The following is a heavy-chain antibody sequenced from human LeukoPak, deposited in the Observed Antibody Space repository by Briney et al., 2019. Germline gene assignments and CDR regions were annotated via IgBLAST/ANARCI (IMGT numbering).Heavy chain of an antibody. CDR1: GYSISSGYY. Sequence: PSETLSLTCIVSGYSISSGYYWGWIRQPPGKGLEWIGIIHHSGSTHYNPSLKSRVTISQDTSKHQFSLKLTCVTAADTAVHFCARARMDGSGSFPYYFAYWGQGSLATVSS. D-gene: IGHD3-10*01. CDR3: ARARMDGSGSFPYYFAY. V-gene: IGHV4-38-2*02. CDR2: IHHSGST. J-gene: IGHJ4*02.